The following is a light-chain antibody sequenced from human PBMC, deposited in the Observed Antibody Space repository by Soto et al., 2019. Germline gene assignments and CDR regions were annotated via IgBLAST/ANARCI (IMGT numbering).Light chain of an antibody. CDR3: CSYTGSSSPLV. V-gene: IGLV2-23*01. Sequence: QSALTQPASVSGSPGQSITISCTGTSRDVGSYNLVSWYQQHPGKSPKLIIYEAVERPSGISNRFSGFKSGNTASLTISGLQADDEAYYYCCSYTGSSSPLVLGGGPQLTVL. CDR1: SRDVGSYNL. J-gene: IGLJ2*01. CDR2: EAV.